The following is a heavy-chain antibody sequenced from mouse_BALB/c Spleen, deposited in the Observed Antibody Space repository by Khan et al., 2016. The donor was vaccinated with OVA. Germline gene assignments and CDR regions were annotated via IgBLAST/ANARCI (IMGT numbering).Heavy chain of an antibody. CDR3: TRSGYGSFAY. D-gene: IGHD2-2*01. V-gene: IGHV1S81*02. J-gene: IGHJ3*01. Sequence: QVQLQQSGAELVKPGASVRLSCKASGYTFTSYYLYWVKQRPGQGLEWIGDINPSSGGTNFNEKFKSKATLTVDKSSITAYIQLNSLTSEDSAVYYCTRSGYGSFAYWGQGTLVTVSA. CDR2: INPSSGGT. CDR1: GYTFTSYY.